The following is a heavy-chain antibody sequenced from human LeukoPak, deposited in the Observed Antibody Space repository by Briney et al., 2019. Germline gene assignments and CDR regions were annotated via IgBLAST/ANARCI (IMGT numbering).Heavy chain of an antibody. D-gene: IGHD2-15*01. J-gene: IGHJ5*02. Sequence: GGSLRLSCAASGFTFSSYWMSWVRQAPGKRLERVANIKQDGSEKYYVDSVKCRFTISRDNAKNTLYLQMNSLLAEHTAGYYCASDRSGGSCYECWFDPWGQGTLVTVSS. V-gene: IGHV3-7*01. CDR2: IKQDGSEK. CDR1: GFTFSSYW. CDR3: ASDRSGGSCYECWFDP.